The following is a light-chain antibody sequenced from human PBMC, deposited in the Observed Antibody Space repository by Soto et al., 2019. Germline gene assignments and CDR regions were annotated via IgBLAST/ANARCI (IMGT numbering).Light chain of an antibody. CDR3: QSFDSSLSADV. V-gene: IGLV1-40*01. CDR2: GNN. J-gene: IGLJ1*01. Sequence: QSVLTQSPSVSGAPGQRVTISCTGSSSNIGTGSDVRWYQHLPGAAPRLLLYGNNNRPSGVPDRFSGSKSGTSASLGITGLQAEDEADYYCQSFDSSLSADVFGPGTKLTVL. CDR1: SSNIGTGSD.